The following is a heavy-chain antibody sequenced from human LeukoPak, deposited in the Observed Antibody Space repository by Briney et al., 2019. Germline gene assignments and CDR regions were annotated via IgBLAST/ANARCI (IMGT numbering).Heavy chain of an antibody. V-gene: IGHV5-51*01. J-gene: IGHJ5*02. CDR2: IYPGDSDT. Sequence: GESLKISCKGSGYGFTSYWIGWVRQMPGKGLEWMGIIYPGDSDTRYSPSFQGQVTISADKSISTAYLQWSSLKASDTAMYYCARWNIGTTVNTSLTERPNSGFDHWGQGTLVTVSS. CDR3: ARWNIGTTVNTSLTERPNSGFDH. D-gene: IGHD4-11*01. CDR1: GYGFTSYW.